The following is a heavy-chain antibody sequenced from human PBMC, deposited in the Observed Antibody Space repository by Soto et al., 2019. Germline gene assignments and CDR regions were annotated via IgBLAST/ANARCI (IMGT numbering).Heavy chain of an antibody. CDR3: ARESGGATATLDYYYFYMDV. V-gene: IGHV1-2*04. Sequence: QVQLVQSGAEVKKPGASVTVSCRSSGDTFTDYYMHWVRQAPGQGLEWMGWINPNSGVTKYAQKFQGWVNMTRDTSIRTVYMQRSRLRSDDTAVYYGARESGGATATLDYYYFYMDVWGTGTTVTVSS. J-gene: IGHJ6*03. D-gene: IGHD5-12*01. CDR1: GDTFTDYY. CDR2: INPNSGVT.